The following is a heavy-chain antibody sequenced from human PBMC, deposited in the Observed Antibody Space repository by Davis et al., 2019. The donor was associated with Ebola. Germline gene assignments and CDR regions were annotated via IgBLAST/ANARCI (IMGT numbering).Heavy chain of an antibody. D-gene: IGHD4-11*01. Sequence: AASVKVSCRASGYTFTSYDINWVRQATGQGLEWMGWMNPNSGNTGYAQKFQGRVTMTRDTSVSTAYMELSSLRSEDTAVYYCARGDNNYLYGYYYYGMDVWGQGTTVTVSS. CDR3: ARGDNNYLYGYYYYGMDV. V-gene: IGHV1-8*01. J-gene: IGHJ6*02. CDR2: MNPNSGNT. CDR1: GYTFTSYD.